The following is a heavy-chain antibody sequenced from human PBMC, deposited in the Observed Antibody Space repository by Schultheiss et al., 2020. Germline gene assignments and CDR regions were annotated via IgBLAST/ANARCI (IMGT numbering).Heavy chain of an antibody. D-gene: IGHD5-18*01. CDR1: GGSISSYY. Sequence: SQTLSLTCTVSGGSISSYYWSWIRQPPGKGLEWIGYIYYSGSTYYNPSLKSRVTISVDTSKNQFSLKLSSVTAADTAVYYCARGEYSYGNNWFDPWGQGTLVTV. CDR3: ARGEYSYGNNWFDP. V-gene: IGHV4-59*12. J-gene: IGHJ5*02. CDR2: IYYSGST.